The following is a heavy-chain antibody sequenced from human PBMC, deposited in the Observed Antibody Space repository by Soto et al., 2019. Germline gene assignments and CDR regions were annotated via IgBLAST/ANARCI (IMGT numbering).Heavy chain of an antibody. CDR2: IYDNGNT. CDR3: ARSTVRHAFDI. V-gene: IGHV4-59*11. J-gene: IGHJ3*02. CDR1: GDSSSSHY. D-gene: IGHD4-4*01. Sequence: ETLSLTCTVSGDSSSSHYWNWIRQPPGKGLEWIGHIYDNGNTNYNPSLRTRVTISLDTSKRQFSLRLTSVTAADTAIYFCARSTVRHAFDIWGQGTVVTVSS.